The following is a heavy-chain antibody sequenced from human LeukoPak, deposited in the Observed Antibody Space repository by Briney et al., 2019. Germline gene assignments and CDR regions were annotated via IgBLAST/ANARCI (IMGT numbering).Heavy chain of an antibody. Sequence: PSETLSLTCTVSGGSISSNKYYWGWIRQPPGKGLEWIGSIYYSGSTYYNPTLKSRVTIFVDTSKNQFSLKLSSVTAADTAAYYCATPYSGGYQGLDIWGQGTMVTVSS. D-gene: IGHD1-26*01. CDR1: GGSISSNKYY. CDR2: IYYSGST. J-gene: IGHJ3*02. V-gene: IGHV4-39*01. CDR3: ATPYSGGYQGLDI.